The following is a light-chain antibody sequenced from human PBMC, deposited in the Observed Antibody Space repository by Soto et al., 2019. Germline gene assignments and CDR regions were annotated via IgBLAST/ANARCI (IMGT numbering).Light chain of an antibody. CDR2: DAS. Sequence: AIPMTPSPSSLSASVGDRVTITCRATQDIGTYLAWYQQIPGKAPKLLIYDASTLQTGVPSRFSGSGSGTDFTLTISYLQSEDFGTYYCQQFYNYPRTFGQGTKVDI. CDR1: QDIGTY. CDR3: QQFYNYPRT. J-gene: IGKJ1*01. V-gene: IGKV1-8*01.